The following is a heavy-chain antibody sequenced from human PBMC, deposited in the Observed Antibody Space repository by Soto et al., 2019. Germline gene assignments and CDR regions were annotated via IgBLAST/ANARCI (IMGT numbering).Heavy chain of an antibody. CDR1: GFEFNAYG. J-gene: IGHJ4*02. Sequence: QAQLVESGGDVVQPGGSLRLSCAASGFEFNAYGMHWVRQAPGKGLEWVGVISYDGSVKYYGDSAKGRFTISRDNSNNRVYVQMNSLRVEDTAVYYCVRGGYYGSGVEDYWGQGTLVTVSS. CDR3: VRGGYYGSGVEDY. V-gene: IGHV3-30*03. CDR2: ISYDGSVK. D-gene: IGHD3-10*01.